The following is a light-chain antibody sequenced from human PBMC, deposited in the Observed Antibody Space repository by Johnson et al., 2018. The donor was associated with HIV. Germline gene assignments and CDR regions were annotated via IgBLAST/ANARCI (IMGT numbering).Light chain of an antibody. CDR1: SSNIGNNY. CDR3: GTWDSSLTVGV. J-gene: IGLJ1*01. Sequence: QSVLTQPPSVSAAPGQKVTISCSGSSSNIGNNYVSWYRQLPGTAPKVLIYEDNKRPSGIPDRFSGSKSGTSAALDIAGLQTGDEAYYYCGTWDSSLTVGVFGSGTKVTVL. V-gene: IGLV1-51*02. CDR2: EDN.